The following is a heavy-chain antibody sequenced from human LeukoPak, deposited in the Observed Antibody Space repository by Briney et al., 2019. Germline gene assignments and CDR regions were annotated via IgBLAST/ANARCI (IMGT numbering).Heavy chain of an antibody. CDR3: ARLYSSRWYFGRWFDP. CDR1: VGSLSSYY. J-gene: IGHJ5*02. Sequence: PETLSLTCTVSVGSLSSYYWRSIPQPPRKGLECIGYIYYSGCTNYTPSLKSRVTISVDTSKNQFSLKLSSVTAADTAVYYCARLYSSRWYFGRWFDPWGRGTLVTVSS. V-gene: IGHV4-59*08. D-gene: IGHD6-13*01. CDR2: IYYSGCT.